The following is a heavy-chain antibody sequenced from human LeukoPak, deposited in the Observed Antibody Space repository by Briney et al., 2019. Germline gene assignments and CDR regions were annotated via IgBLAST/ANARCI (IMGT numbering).Heavy chain of an antibody. Sequence: PSETLSLTCTVSGGSISSYYWSWIRQPPGKGLEWIGYVYYSGSTNYSPSLKSRVTISVDTSNNQFSLKLTSVTAADTAVYYCARGRVVALKIYYMDVWGKGTTVTVSS. D-gene: IGHD2-2*01. CDR1: GGSISSYY. J-gene: IGHJ6*03. CDR2: VYYSGST. CDR3: ARGRVVALKIYYMDV. V-gene: IGHV4-59*01.